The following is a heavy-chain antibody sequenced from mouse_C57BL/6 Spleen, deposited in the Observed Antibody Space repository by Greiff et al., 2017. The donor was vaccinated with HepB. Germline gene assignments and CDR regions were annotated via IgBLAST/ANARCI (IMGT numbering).Heavy chain of an antibody. D-gene: IGHD1-1*01. CDR3: ARERELLLGYFDV. CDR1: GYTFTDYN. Sequence: EVQLQESGPELVKPGASVKMSCKASGYTFTDYNMHWVKQSHGKSLEWIGYINPNNGGTSYNQKFKGKATLTVNKSSSTAYMELRSLTSEDSAVYYCARERELLLGYFDVWGTGTTVTVSS. CDR2: INPNNGGT. V-gene: IGHV1-22*01. J-gene: IGHJ1*03.